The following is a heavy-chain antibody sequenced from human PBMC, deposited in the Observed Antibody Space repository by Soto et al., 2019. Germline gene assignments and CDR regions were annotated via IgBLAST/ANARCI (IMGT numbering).Heavy chain of an antibody. CDR2: ISAYNGNT. D-gene: IGHD2-2*02. V-gene: IGHV1-18*04. CDR3: ARVGICSSTSCYKLGYYYYGMDV. Sequence: ASVKVSCKASGYTFTSYCISWVRQAPGQGLEWMGWISAYNGNTNYAQKLQGRVTMTTDTSTSTAYMELRSLRSDDTAVYYCARVGICSSTSCYKLGYYYYGMDVWGQGTTVTVSS. J-gene: IGHJ6*02. CDR1: GYTFTSYC.